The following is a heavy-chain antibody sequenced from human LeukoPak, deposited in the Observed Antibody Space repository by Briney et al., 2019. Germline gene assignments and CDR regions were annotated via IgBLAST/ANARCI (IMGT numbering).Heavy chain of an antibody. V-gene: IGHV3-11*03. CDR1: GFTFSDYY. CDR3: ALSTATGRYFDF. D-gene: IGHD5-18*01. Sequence: GGSLRLSCAASGFTFSDYYMSWIRQAPGKGLEGVSYITSSSSYTNYADSVKGRFTISRDNAKNSLYLQMNSLRAEDTAVYYCALSTATGRYFDFWGQGTLVTVSS. CDR2: ITSSSSYT. J-gene: IGHJ4*02.